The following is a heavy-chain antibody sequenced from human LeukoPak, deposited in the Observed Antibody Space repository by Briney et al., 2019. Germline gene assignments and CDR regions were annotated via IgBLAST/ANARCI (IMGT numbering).Heavy chain of an antibody. D-gene: IGHD2-21*02. Sequence: GGSLRLSCAASGFTFSSYWMSWVRQAPGKGLEWVANINEDGSYKYHADSVKGRPTISRDNAKNSLYLQMNSLRAEDTAVYYCARDATRGGDNDYWGQGTRVIVSS. CDR3: ARDATRGGDNDY. CDR1: GFTFSSYW. J-gene: IGHJ4*02. CDR2: INEDGSYK. V-gene: IGHV3-7*01.